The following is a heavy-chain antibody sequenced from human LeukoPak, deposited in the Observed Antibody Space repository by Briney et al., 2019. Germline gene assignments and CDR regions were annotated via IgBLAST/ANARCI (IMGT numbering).Heavy chain of an antibody. D-gene: IGHD3-10*01. CDR2: IYVTGST. Sequence: PSETLSLTCTVSGDSTTSYYWSWIRQPAGKGLEWIGRIYVTGSTKYNPSLKSRVTMSGDTSKNQFSLRMSSVTAADTAIYYCARWGVQSAALDYWGQGMLVTVSS. J-gene: IGHJ4*02. CDR1: GDSTTSYY. CDR3: ARWGVQSAALDY. V-gene: IGHV4-4*07.